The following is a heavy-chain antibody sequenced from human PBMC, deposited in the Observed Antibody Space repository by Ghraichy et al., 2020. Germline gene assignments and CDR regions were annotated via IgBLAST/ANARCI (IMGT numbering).Heavy chain of an antibody. CDR2: IYWDDDK. CDR3: AHSSYYDSSGYFSTTVNAFDI. D-gene: IGHD3-22*01. V-gene: IGHV2-5*02. CDR1: GFSLSTSGVG. J-gene: IGHJ3*02. Sequence: SGPTLVKPTQTLTLTCTFSGFSLSTSGVGVGWIRQPPGKALEWLALIYWDDDKRYSPSLKSRLTITKDTSKNQVVLTMTNMDPVDTATYYCAHSSYYDSSGYFSTTVNAFDIWGQGTMVTVSS.